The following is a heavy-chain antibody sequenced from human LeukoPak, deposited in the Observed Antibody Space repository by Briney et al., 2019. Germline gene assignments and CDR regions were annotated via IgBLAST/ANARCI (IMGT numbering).Heavy chain of an antibody. CDR2: IYYSGST. Sequence: SETLSLTCTVSGGSISSYYWSWIRQPPGKGLEWIGYIYYSGSTNYNPSLKSRVTISVDTSKSQFSPKLTSVTATDTAVYYCASRGVAAAYDAFDIWGQGTMVTVSS. V-gene: IGHV4-59*08. CDR1: GGSISSYY. J-gene: IGHJ3*02. CDR3: ASRGVAAAYDAFDI. D-gene: IGHD6-13*01.